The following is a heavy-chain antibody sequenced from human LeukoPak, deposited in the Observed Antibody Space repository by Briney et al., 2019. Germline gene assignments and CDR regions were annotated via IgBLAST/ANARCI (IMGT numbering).Heavy chain of an antibody. V-gene: IGHV1-2*04. CDR2: INPNSGGT. CDR3: ARANYIGYYDSSGYYLAYDAFDI. Sequence: ASVKVSCKASGYTFTGYYMHWVRQAPGQGLEWMGWINPNSGGTNYAQKFQGWVTMTRDTSISTAYMELSRLRSDDTAVYYCARANYIGYYDSSGYYLAYDAFDIWGQGTMVTVSS. J-gene: IGHJ3*02. D-gene: IGHD3-22*01. CDR1: GYTFTGYY.